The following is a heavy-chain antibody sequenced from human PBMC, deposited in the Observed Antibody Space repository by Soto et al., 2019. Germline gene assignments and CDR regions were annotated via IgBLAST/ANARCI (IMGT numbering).Heavy chain of an antibody. CDR3: VRETPSVDHYSFYMDV. D-gene: IGHD2-2*01. Sequence: EVQLVESGGGLVQPGGSLRLSCAASGLTFSSYWMHWVRQVPGKGLVWVSRVNSDGSFTTYADSVKGRFTISRDNAKNTLYLQMNSLRAEDTALYYCVRETPSVDHYSFYMDVWGKGTTVTVSS. CDR1: GLTFSSYW. CDR2: VNSDGSFT. J-gene: IGHJ6*03. V-gene: IGHV3-74*01.